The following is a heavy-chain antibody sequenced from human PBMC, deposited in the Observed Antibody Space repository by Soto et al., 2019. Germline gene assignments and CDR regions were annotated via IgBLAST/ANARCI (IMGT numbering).Heavy chain of an antibody. CDR2: IIPIFGTA. Sequence: QVQLVQSGAEVKKPGSSVKVSCKASGGTFSSYAISWVRQAPGQGLEWMGGIIPIFGTANYAKKFQGRVTITADEATSTAYMELSSLRSEDPAVYYCARGPHRVVVLAEEYYFGYWGQGTLVAVSS. CDR1: GGTFSSYA. J-gene: IGHJ4*02. CDR3: ARGPHRVVVLAEEYYFGY. V-gene: IGHV1-69*12. D-gene: IGHD2-15*01.